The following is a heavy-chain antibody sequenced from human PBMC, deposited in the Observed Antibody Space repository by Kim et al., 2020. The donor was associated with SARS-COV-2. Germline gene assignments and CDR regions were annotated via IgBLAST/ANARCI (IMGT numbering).Heavy chain of an antibody. CDR2: ISWNSGSI. Sequence: GGSLRLSCAASGFTFDDYAMHWVRQAPGKGLEWVSGISWNSGSIGYADSVKGRFTISIDNAKNSLYLQMNSLRAEDTALYYCAKATWDSSSQFDYWGQGTLVTVSS. D-gene: IGHD6-6*01. CDR3: AKATWDSSSQFDY. J-gene: IGHJ4*02. CDR1: GFTFDDYA. V-gene: IGHV3-9*01.